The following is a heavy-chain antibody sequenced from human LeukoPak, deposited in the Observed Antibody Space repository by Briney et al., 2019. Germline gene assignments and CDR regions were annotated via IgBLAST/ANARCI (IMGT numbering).Heavy chain of an antibody. CDR1: GFTFSSYA. CDR3: ATERRDGYNSRGSFDY. J-gene: IGHJ4*02. V-gene: IGHV3-30-3*01. Sequence: GGSLRLSCAASGFTFSSYAMHWVRQAPGKGLEWGAVISYDGSNKYYADSVKGRFTISRDNSKNTLYLQMNSLRAEDTAVYYCATERRDGYNSRGSFDYWGQGTLVTVSS. CDR2: ISYDGSNK. D-gene: IGHD5-24*01.